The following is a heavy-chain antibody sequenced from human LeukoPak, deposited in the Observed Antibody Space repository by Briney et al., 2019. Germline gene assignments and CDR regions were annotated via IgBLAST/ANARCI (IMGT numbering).Heavy chain of an antibody. CDR2: ISYDGSNK. CDR1: GFTFSSYA. CDR3: ARDCAAAAGKYNWFDP. J-gene: IGHJ5*02. V-gene: IGHV3-30*04. D-gene: IGHD6-13*01. Sequence: GGSLRLSCAASGFTFSSYAMHWVRQAPGKGLEWVAVISYDGSNKYYADSVKSRFTISRDNSKNTLYLQMNSLRAEDTAVYYCARDCAAAAGKYNWFDPWGQGTLVTVSS.